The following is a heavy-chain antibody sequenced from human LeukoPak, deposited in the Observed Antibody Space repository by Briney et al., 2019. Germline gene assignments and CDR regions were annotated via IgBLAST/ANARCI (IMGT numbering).Heavy chain of an antibody. CDR1: GGTFSSYA. Sequence: SVKVSCKASGGTFSSYAISWVRQAPGQGLEWMGGIIPIFGTANYAQKFRGRVTITADESTSTAYMELSSLRSEDTAVYYCARDQSPYCSSTSCSTGYYYYGMDVWGQGTTVTVSS. CDR2: IIPIFGTA. V-gene: IGHV1-69*13. D-gene: IGHD2-2*01. J-gene: IGHJ6*02. CDR3: ARDQSPYCSSTSCSTGYYYYGMDV.